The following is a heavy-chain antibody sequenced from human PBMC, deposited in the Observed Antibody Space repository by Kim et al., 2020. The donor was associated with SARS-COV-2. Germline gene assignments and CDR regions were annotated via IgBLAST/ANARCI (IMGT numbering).Heavy chain of an antibody. CDR1: GGSISSTSDY. V-gene: IGHV4-39*01. D-gene: IGHD3-22*01. CDR3: ARHGNYYDGSGYYPIYYYGMDV. Sequence: SETLSLTCTVSGGSISSTSDYWGWIRQPPGKGLEWIGSFYYSGSTYYIPSLKSRVTVSVDTSKNQFSLKLSSVTAADTAVYYCARHGNYYDGSGYYPIYYYGMDVWGQGTTVTVSS. J-gene: IGHJ6*02. CDR2: FYYSGST.